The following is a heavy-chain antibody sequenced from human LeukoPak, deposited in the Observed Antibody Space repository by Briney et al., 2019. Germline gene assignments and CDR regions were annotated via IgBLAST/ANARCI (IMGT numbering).Heavy chain of an antibody. CDR2: IYSGGGT. D-gene: IGHD3-22*01. J-gene: IGHJ3*02. V-gene: IGHV3-53*01. CDR3: ARGGRYYDSSGYYHDAFDI. Sequence: GGSLRLSCAASGFTFSTYGMHWVRQAPGKGLEWVSVIYSGGGTYYANSVKGRFTISRDNSKNTLYLQMNSLRAEDTAVYYCARGGRYYDSSGYYHDAFDIWGQGTMVTVSS. CDR1: GFTFSTYG.